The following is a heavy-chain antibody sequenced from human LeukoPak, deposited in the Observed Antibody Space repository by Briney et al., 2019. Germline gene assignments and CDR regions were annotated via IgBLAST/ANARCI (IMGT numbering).Heavy chain of an antibody. D-gene: IGHD1-14*01. Sequence: SETLSLTCAVYGGSFSGYYWSWIRQPPGKGLEWIGEINHSGSANYNPSLKSRVTISVDTSKNQFSLKLSSVTAADTAVYYCAXVYXXXRSPSQPGYNWFDPWGQGTLVTVSS. CDR1: GGSFSGYY. V-gene: IGHV4-34*01. J-gene: IGHJ5*02. CDR3: AXVYXXXRSPSQPGYNWFDP. CDR2: INHSGSA.